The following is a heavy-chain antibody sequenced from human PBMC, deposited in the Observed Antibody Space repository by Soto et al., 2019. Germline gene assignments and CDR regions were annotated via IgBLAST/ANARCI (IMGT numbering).Heavy chain of an antibody. V-gene: IGHV3-11*01. CDR1: GIVFIDY. CDR3: ARLPFPWGWFDP. Sequence: TGGSLRLSCASSGIVFIDYMSLVRQAPGKGLEWLSYISGSGRTIYSADSVKGRFTISRDNATNSLYLQMNNVRTEGTAVYYCARLPFPWGWFDPWGQGTLVTVSS. D-gene: IGHD3-16*01. CDR2: ISGSGRTI. J-gene: IGHJ5*02.